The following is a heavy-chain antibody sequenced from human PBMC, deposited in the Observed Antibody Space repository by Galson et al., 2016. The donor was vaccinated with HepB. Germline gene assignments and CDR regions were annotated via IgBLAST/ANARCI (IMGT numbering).Heavy chain of an antibody. V-gene: IGHV3-7*04. D-gene: IGHD3-10*01. CDR2: IKDDGREK. Sequence: SLRLSCAASGFTFSTYWMSWVRQAPGKGLEWVANIKDDGREKYYVDSVKGRFTISRDNAKNSLHLQMNSLRAEDTAVYYCARDVLWFGTFSWFDPWGQGTLVSVSS. CDR3: ARDVLWFGTFSWFDP. J-gene: IGHJ5*02. CDR1: GFTFSTYW.